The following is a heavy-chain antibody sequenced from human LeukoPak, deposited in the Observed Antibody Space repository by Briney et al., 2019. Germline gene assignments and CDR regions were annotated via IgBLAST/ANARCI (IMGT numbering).Heavy chain of an antibody. V-gene: IGHV3-13*01. D-gene: IGHD3-22*01. CDR3: ARGSGWYPFDY. Sequence: GGSLRLSCAASGFTFSNYDMHWVRHAPGKGLEWVSTIGRTGDTYYPASVEGRFTISRENAKNSFYLQMNSLRDGDTAVYFCARGSGWYPFDYWGQGTLVTVSS. J-gene: IGHJ4*02. CDR2: IGRTGDT. CDR1: GFTFSNYD.